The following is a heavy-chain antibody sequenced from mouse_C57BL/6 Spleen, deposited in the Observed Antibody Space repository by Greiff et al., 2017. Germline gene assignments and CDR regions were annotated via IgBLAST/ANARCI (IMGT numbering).Heavy chain of an antibody. CDR2: ISSGSSTI. D-gene: IGHD4-1*01. CDR1: GFTFSDYG. V-gene: IGHV5-17*01. CDR3: AREETGTFDY. Sequence: DVMLVESGGGLVKPGGSLKLSCAASGFTFSDYGMHWVRQAPEQGLEWVAYISSGSSTINYADTVKGRFTISRDNAKNTLFLQMTSRSSEDTAMYYCAREETGTFDYWGQGTTLTVSS. J-gene: IGHJ2*01.